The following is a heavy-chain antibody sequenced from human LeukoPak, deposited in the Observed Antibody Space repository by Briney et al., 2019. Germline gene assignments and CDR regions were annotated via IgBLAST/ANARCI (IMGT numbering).Heavy chain of an antibody. CDR1: GGSISSYY. Sequence: PSETLSLTCTVSGGSISSYYWSWIRQPPGKGLEWIGYIYYSGSTNYNPSLKSRVTISVDTSKNQFSLKLSSVTAADTAVYYCARTTEGYCRGRSCYSYYYYMDVWGKGTTVTVSS. CDR2: IYYSGST. J-gene: IGHJ6*03. D-gene: IGHD2-15*01. V-gene: IGHV4-59*01. CDR3: ARTTEGYCRGRSCYSYYYYMDV.